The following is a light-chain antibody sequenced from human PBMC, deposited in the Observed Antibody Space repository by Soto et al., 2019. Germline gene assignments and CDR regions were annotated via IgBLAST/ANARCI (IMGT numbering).Light chain of an antibody. CDR2: DAS. Sequence: DIQLTQSPSTLSAAVGDSVTITCRASQNIRNLLAWYQQKPGXTPXXLIFDASTLKTGVPSRFGGSGSGAEFNFTITGLQPDDFATYFCQQYYTYSTFGQGTRLEIK. CDR1: QNIRNL. J-gene: IGKJ5*01. V-gene: IGKV1-5*01. CDR3: QQYYTYST.